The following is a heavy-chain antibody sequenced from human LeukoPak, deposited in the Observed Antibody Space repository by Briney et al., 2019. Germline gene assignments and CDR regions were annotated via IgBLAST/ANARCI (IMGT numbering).Heavy chain of an antibody. CDR2: IDSSGST. CDR3: ARERSGSPDY. CDR1: GGSISSGSDY. J-gene: IGHJ4*02. V-gene: IGHV4-61*02. Sequence: SETLSLTCTVSGGSISSGSDYWSWIRQPAGKGLEWIGRIDSSGSTSYNPSLKSRLTISVDTSKNQFSLKLSSVTAADTAVYYCARERSGSPDYWGQGTLVTVSS. D-gene: IGHD1-26*01.